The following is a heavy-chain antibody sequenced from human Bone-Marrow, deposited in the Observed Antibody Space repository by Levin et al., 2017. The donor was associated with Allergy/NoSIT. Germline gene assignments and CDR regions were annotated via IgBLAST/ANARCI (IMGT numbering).Heavy chain of an antibody. CDR3: ARVSDSSGYPIDY. J-gene: IGHJ4*02. Sequence: PGESLKISCAASGFTFSSYAMHWVRQAPGKGLEWVAVISYDGSNKYYADSVKGRFTISRDNSKNTLYLQMNSLRAEDTAVYYCARVSDSSGYPIDYWGQGTLVTVSS. CDR2: ISYDGSNK. D-gene: IGHD3-22*01. CDR1: GFTFSSYA. V-gene: IGHV3-30-3*01.